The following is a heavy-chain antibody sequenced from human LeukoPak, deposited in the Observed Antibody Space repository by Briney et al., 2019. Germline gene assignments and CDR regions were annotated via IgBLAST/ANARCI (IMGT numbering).Heavy chain of an antibody. V-gene: IGHV1-69*13. CDR1: GGTFNSYA. D-gene: IGHD1-26*01. Sequence: SVKVSCKASGGTFNSYAISWVRQAPGQGLEWMGGIIPIFGTANYAQKFQGRVTITADESTSTAYMELSSLRSEDTAVYYCARAPSRAWELLHYWGQGTLVTVSS. CDR3: ARAPSRAWELLHY. J-gene: IGHJ4*02. CDR2: IIPIFGTA.